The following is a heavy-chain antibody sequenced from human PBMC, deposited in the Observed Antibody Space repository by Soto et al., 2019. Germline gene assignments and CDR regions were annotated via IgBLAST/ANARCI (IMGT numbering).Heavy chain of an antibody. V-gene: IGHV3-30-3*01. J-gene: IGHJ6*02. CDR1: GFTFSSYA. CDR2: ISYDGSNK. CDR3: ARAQGNGELGYYYGMDV. Sequence: PGGSLRLSCAASGFTFSSYAMHWVRQAPGKGLEWVAVISYDGSNKYYADSVKGRFTISRDNSKNTLYLQMNSLRAEDTAAYYCARAQGNGELGYYYGMDVWGQGTTVTVSS. D-gene: IGHD4-17*01.